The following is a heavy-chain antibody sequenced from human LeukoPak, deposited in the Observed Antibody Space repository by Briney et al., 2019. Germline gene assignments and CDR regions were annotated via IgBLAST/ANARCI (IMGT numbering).Heavy chain of an antibody. Sequence: ASVTVSCKASGYTFTSYGISWVRQAPGQGLEWMGWISSYNGNTNYAQKLQGRVTMTTDTSTSTAYMELRSLRSDDTAVYYCARDPFYDFWSGYSSSNDAFDIWGQGTMVTVSS. V-gene: IGHV1-18*01. CDR2: ISSYNGNT. CDR1: GYTFTSYG. CDR3: ARDPFYDFWSGYSSSNDAFDI. D-gene: IGHD3-3*01. J-gene: IGHJ3*02.